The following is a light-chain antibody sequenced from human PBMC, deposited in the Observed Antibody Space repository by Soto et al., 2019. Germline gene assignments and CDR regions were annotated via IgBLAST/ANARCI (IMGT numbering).Light chain of an antibody. CDR3: QQYGSSPWT. V-gene: IGKV3-20*01. CDR2: GAS. CDR1: QSVSSSY. Sequence: EIVLTQSPGTLSLSPGERATLSCRASQSVSSSYLAWYQQKPGQAPRHLIYGASSRATGIPDRFSGSESGEAFTLTISGLEREDFAVYYCQQYGSSPWTFGQGTKVEIK. J-gene: IGKJ1*01.